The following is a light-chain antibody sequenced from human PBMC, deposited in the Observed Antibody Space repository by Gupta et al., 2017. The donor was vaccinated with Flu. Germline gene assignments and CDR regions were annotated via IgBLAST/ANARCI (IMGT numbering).Light chain of an antibody. CDR1: SNDVGGYNR. Sequence: QSAPTQPRSVYGSPGPSFTISCTGTSNDVGGYNRVSWYEQRPGKAPKLILYDVTERPSGVPDRFSGSKSGNTASLTISGLQADDEADYYCSSHAGRVTWVFGTGTTVTVL. CDR2: DVT. CDR3: SSHAGRVTWV. V-gene: IGLV2-11*01. J-gene: IGLJ1*01.